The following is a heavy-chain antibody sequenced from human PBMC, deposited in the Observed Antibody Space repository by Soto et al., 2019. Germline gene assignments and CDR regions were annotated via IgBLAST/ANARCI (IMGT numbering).Heavy chain of an antibody. Sequence: WGSLRLSCAASGFTFSTYSMNWVRQAPGKGLEWVSPISGGGHTNYADSVKGRFTISRDNFKDTLYLQMNSLRAEDTALYYCAKVQEFCGYNCYTVDSWGQGALVTVSS. CDR3: AKVQEFCGYNCYTVDS. D-gene: IGHD2-21*02. V-gene: IGHV3-23*01. CDR1: GFTFSTYS. CDR2: ISGGGHT. J-gene: IGHJ4*02.